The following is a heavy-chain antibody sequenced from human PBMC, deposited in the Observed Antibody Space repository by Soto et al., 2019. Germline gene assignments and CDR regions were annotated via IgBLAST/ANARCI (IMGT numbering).Heavy chain of an antibody. Sequence: PWGSLRLSCVSSVITFGSRAMSWVRQAPGEGLEWVSTITDTGGDTKYADSVRGRFTMSRDNSKKTLYLQMNSLRVEDSALYYCARGSTDSYQGSRIFDFWGRGTMVTVSS. CDR3: ARGSTDSYQGSRIFDF. CDR2: ITDTGGDT. D-gene: IGHD3-10*01. V-gene: IGHV3-23*01. J-gene: IGHJ4*02. CDR1: VITFGSRA.